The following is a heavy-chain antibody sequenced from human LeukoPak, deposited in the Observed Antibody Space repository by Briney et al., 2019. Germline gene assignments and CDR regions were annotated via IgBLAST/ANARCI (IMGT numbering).Heavy chain of an antibody. J-gene: IGHJ4*02. CDR2: IKQDGSEK. Sequence: GGSLRLSCAASGFTFSSYWMSWVRQAPGKGLEWVANIKQDGSEKYYVDSVEGRFTISRDNAKNSLYLQMNSLRAEDSAVYYCVRDPSAYCGGDCPDYWGQGTLVTVSS. CDR3: VRDPSAYCGGDCPDY. D-gene: IGHD2-21*02. CDR1: GFTFSSYW. V-gene: IGHV3-7*01.